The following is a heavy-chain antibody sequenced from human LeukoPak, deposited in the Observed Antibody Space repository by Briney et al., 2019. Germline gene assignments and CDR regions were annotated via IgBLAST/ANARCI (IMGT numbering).Heavy chain of an antibody. CDR3: ARAQSYYDSSGYPLRWNYYMDV. V-gene: IGHV4-59*01. CDR2: IYYSGST. CDR1: GGSISSYY. J-gene: IGHJ6*03. D-gene: IGHD3-22*01. Sequence: PSETLSLTRTVSGGSISSYYWSWIRQPPGKGLEWIGYIYYSGSTNYNPSLKSRVTISVDTSKNQFSLKLSSVTAADTAVYYCARAQSYYDSSGYPLRWNYYMDVWGKGTTVTVSS.